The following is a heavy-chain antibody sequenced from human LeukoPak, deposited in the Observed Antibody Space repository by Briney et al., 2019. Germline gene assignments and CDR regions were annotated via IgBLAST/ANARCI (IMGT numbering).Heavy chain of an antibody. CDR1: GFTFRNYG. J-gene: IGHJ4*02. D-gene: IGHD1-1*01. Sequence: PGGSLRLSCAASGFTFRNYGMHWVRQAPGKGLEWVAIIWFDGSKNNYADSVKGRFTISRDNSKNTVFLRLDSLRAEDTAVYYCARYNSGTIDYWGQGTPVTVSS. V-gene: IGHV3-33*01. CDR3: ARYNSGTIDY. CDR2: IWFDGSKN.